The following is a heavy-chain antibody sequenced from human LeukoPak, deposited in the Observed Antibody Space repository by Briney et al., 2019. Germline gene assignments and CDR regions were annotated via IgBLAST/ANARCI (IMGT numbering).Heavy chain of an antibody. V-gene: IGHV4-59*01. Sequence: SETLSLTCTVSGGSISSYYWSWIRQPPGKGLEWIGYIYYGGSTNYNPSLKSRVTISVDTSKNQFSLKLSSVTAADTAVYYCARDGRGYSYGYGYYYYGMDVWGQGTTVTVSS. CDR1: GGSISSYY. CDR2: IYYGGST. CDR3: ARDGRGYSYGYGYYYYGMDV. D-gene: IGHD5-18*01. J-gene: IGHJ6*02.